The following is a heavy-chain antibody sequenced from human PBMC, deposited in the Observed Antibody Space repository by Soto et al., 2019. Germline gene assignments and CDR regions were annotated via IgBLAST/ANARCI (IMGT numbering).Heavy chain of an antibody. J-gene: IGHJ4*02. V-gene: IGHV4-31*03. D-gene: IGHD2-2*01. CDR3: ARATPAGSADF. CDR1: AGSNIRDGYY. CDR2: ISYSGSS. Sequence: KTSETLSLTCTVSAGSNIRDGYYWSWIRQHPGKGLEWIAYISYSGSSYSNPSLKSRVTISADTSKNQFSLRLTSVTAADTAVYFCARATPAGSADFWGQGTLVTVSS.